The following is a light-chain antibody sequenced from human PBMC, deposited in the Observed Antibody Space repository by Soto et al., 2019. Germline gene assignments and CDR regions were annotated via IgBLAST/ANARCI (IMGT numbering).Light chain of an antibody. CDR3: QQYSSSPRT. Sequence: LSQSAGTLSLSTGERATLSCRASQSVSSSYLAWYQQKPGQAPRFLIYGASSRATGIPDRFSGSGSGTDFTLTISRLEPEDFAVYYCQQYSSSPRTVGQGPMVDIK. CDR2: GAS. J-gene: IGKJ1*01. V-gene: IGKV3-20*01. CDR1: QSVSSSY.